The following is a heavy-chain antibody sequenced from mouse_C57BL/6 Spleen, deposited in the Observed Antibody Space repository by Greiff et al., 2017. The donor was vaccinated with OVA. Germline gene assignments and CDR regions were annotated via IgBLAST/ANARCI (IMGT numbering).Heavy chain of an antibody. CDR2: ISSGSSTI. Sequence: EVQRVESGGGLVKPGGSLKLSCAASGFTFSDYGMHWVRQAPEKGLEWVAYISSGSSTIYYADTVKGRFTISRDNAKNTLFLQMTSLRSEDTAMYYCAGTMVTTPYWYFDVWGTGTTVTVSS. J-gene: IGHJ1*03. D-gene: IGHD2-2*01. CDR3: AGTMVTTPYWYFDV. CDR1: GFTFSDYG. V-gene: IGHV5-17*01.